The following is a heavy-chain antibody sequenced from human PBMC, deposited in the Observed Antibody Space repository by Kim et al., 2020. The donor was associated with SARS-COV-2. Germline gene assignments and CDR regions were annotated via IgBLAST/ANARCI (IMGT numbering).Heavy chain of an antibody. CDR3: ARGGADYYDSSGYRYFDY. J-gene: IGHJ4*02. CDR1: GDSISSGGYY. D-gene: IGHD3-22*01. CDR2: IHYSGST. Sequence: SETLSLTCTVSGDSISSGGYYWSWIRQHPGKGLEWIGYIHYSGSTYYNPSLKSRVTISVDTSKKQFSLKLSSVTAADTAVYYCARGGADYYDSSGYRYFDYWGQGTLVTVSS. V-gene: IGHV4-31*03.